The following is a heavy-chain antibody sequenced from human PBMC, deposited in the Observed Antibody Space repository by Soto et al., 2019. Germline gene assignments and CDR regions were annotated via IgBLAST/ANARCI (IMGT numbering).Heavy chain of an antibody. CDR1: GGSINSRGYY. CDR2: INYSGTT. Sequence: SETLSLTCTVSGGSINSRGYYWTWIRQHPGKGLEWIGYINYSGTTYYNPSLKSRITMSVDKSKNQFSLKLSSMTAADTAVYYCANYGDNSGFDYWGQGTLVTVSS. D-gene: IGHD4-17*01. J-gene: IGHJ4*02. V-gene: IGHV4-31*03. CDR3: ANYGDNSGFDY.